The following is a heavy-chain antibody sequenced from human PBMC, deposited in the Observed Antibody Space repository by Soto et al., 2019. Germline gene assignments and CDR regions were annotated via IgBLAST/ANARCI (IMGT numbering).Heavy chain of an antibody. CDR1: GFSFSAFS. Sequence: EVQLVESGGGLVQPGGSLRLSCGSSGFSFSAFSMNWVRQAPGKGLEWVSYISSRSSTIYYADSVKGRFTISRDNAKNSLYLQMSSLRDEDTAVYYCAREGGRHCSPTRCYNAFDIWGQGTLVTVSS. D-gene: IGHD2-2*02. CDR3: AREGGRHCSPTRCYNAFDI. CDR2: ISSRSSTI. V-gene: IGHV3-48*02. J-gene: IGHJ3*02.